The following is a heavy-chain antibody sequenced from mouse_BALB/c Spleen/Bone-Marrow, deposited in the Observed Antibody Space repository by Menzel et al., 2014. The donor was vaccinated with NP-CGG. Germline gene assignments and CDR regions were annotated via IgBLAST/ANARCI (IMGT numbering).Heavy chain of an antibody. Sequence: QVHVKQSGPGLVAPSQSLSITCTVSGFSLTSYGVHWVRQPPGKGLEWLGVIWTGGTTNYDSALMSRLSISKDNSESQVFLKMKSLQTDDTATYYCARDYGSRHYFDYWGQGTTLTVSS. J-gene: IGHJ2*01. D-gene: IGHD1-1*01. V-gene: IGHV2-9*02. CDR3: ARDYGSRHYFDY. CDR2: IWTGGTT. CDR1: GFSLTSYG.